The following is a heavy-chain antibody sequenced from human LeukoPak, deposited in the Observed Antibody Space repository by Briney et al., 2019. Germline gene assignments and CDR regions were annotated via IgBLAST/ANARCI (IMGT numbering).Heavy chain of an antibody. CDR1: GFTFNSYA. CDR3: ARVGCDLLTGKWFDP. Sequence: GGSLRLSCAASGFTFNSYAMSWVRQAPGKGLEWVSAISGSGGSTYYADSVKGRFTISRDNSKKTLYLQMNSLRDEDTAVDYCARVGCDLLTGKWFDPGGQGTLVTVSS. D-gene: IGHD1-26*01. CDR2: ISGSGGST. V-gene: IGHV3-23*01. J-gene: IGHJ5*02.